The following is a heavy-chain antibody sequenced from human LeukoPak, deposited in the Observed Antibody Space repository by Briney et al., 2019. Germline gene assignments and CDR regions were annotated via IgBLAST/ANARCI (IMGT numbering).Heavy chain of an antibody. D-gene: IGHD2-15*01. Sequence: ASVKVSCKASGGTFSSYAISWVRQAPGQGLEWMGGIIPIFGTANYAQKFQGRVTITADKSTGTAYMELSSLRSEDTAVYYCARDGGCSGGSCPFDYWGQGTLVTVSS. CDR3: ARDGGCSGGSCPFDY. CDR2: IIPIFGTA. CDR1: GGTFSSYA. V-gene: IGHV1-69*06. J-gene: IGHJ4*02.